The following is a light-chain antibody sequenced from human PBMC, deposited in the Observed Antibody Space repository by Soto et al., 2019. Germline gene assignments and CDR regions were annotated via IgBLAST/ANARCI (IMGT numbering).Light chain of an antibody. V-gene: IGKV3D-15*01. CDR2: GAS. J-gene: IGKJ4*01. Sequence: EIVLTQSPSTLSLSPGERANLSCRASQSVSSTYLIWYQQKTGKAHRLLTYGASSRATGIPDRFSGSGSGTEFTLTISSLQSEDFAVYYCQQYNNWPLTFGGGTKVDI. CDR3: QQYNNWPLT. CDR1: QSVSSTY.